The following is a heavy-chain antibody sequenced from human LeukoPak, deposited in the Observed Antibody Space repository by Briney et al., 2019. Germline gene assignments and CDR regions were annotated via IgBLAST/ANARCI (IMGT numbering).Heavy chain of an antibody. CDR1: GGSISSGSYY. J-gene: IGHJ4*02. V-gene: IGHV4-61*02. CDR2: IYTSGST. CDR3: ARSSVPAAIRFDY. Sequence: SETLSLTCTVSGGSISSGSYYWSWIRQPAGKGLEWIGRIYTSGSTNYNPSLKSRVTISVDTSKNQFSLKLSSVTAADTAVYYCARSSVPAAIRFDYWGQGTLVTVSS. D-gene: IGHD2-2*01.